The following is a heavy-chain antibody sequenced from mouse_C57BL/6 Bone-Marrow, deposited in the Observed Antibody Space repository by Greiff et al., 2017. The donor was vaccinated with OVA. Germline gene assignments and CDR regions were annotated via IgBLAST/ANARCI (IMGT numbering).Heavy chain of an antibody. CDR3: ARGGDY. J-gene: IGHJ3*01. Sequence: EVQGVESGGGLVQPGGSLKLSCAASGFTFSDYYMYWVRQTPEKRLEWVAYISNGGGSTYYPDTVKGRFTISRDNAKNTLYLQMSRLKSEDTAMYYCARGGDYWGQGTQVTVSA. CDR1: GFTFSDYY. V-gene: IGHV5-12*01. CDR2: ISNGGGST.